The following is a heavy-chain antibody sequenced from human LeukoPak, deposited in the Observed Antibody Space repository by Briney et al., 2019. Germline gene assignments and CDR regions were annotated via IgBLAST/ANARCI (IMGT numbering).Heavy chain of an antibody. CDR2: IYSGGST. CDR1: GFTVSSNY. D-gene: IGHD3-10*01. Sequence: GGSLRLSCAASGFTVSSNYMSWVRQAPGKGLEWVSVIYSGGSTYYADSVKGRFTISRDNSKNTLYLQMNSLRAEDTAVYYCARAGSYGSGVADWFDPWGQGTLVTVSS. CDR3: ARAGSYGSGVADWFDP. J-gene: IGHJ5*02. V-gene: IGHV3-53*01.